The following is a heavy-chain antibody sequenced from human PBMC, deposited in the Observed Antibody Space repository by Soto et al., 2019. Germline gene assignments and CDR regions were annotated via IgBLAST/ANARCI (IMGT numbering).Heavy chain of an antibody. D-gene: IGHD2-15*01. V-gene: IGHV1-69*13. CDR3: ARAVQGYCSFCSCLTQPDSPDY. Sequence: SVKVSCKASGGTFSSYAISWVRQAPGQGLEWMGGIIPIFGTANYAQKFQGRVTITADESTSTAYMELSSLRSEETAVYYCARAVQGYCSFCSCLTQPDSPDYCGQRTLVTVSA. J-gene: IGHJ4*02. CDR2: IIPIFGTA. CDR1: GGTFSSYA.